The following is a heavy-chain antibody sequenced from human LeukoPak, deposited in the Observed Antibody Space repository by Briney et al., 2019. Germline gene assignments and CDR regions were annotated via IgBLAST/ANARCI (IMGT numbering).Heavy chain of an antibody. CDR3: AHSRQMAYSYGSGSFYFGGRKGGEGCFDP. Sequence: SGPTLVKPTQTLTLTCTFSGFSLSTRGVGVGWIRQPPGKALEWLAVIYWNDDKRYSPSLKSRLTITKDSSQNQVVLTMTNMDPVDTATYYCAHSRQMAYSYGSGSFYFGGRKGGEGCFDPWGQGTLVTVSS. V-gene: IGHV2-5*01. D-gene: IGHD3-10*01. CDR1: GFSLSTRGVG. J-gene: IGHJ5*02. CDR2: IYWNDDK.